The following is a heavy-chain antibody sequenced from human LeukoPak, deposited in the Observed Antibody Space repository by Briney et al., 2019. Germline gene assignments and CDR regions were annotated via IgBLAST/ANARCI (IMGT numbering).Heavy chain of an antibody. CDR1: GFTFSSYA. V-gene: IGHV3-23*01. D-gene: IGHD6-19*01. CDR3: AKDRDSSGWYRYFDY. J-gene: IGHJ4*02. CDR2: ISGSGGST. Sequence: PGGSLRLSCAASGFTFSSYAMSWVRQAPGKGLEWVSAISGSGGSTYYADSVKGRFTISRENSKNTLYLQMKSLRAEDTAVYYCAKDRDSSGWYRYFDYWGRGTLVTVSS.